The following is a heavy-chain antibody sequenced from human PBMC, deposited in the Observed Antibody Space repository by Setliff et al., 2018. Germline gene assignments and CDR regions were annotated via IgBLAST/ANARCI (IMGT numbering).Heavy chain of an antibody. Sequence: SLKISCAASGFTFSTHSMNWVRQAPGKGLEWVSSISRSSTYIYYADSMKGRFTISRDNAENSLYLQMNSLRAEDTAVYYCASAGHSGSWFPFDAFHIWGQGTMVTVSS. CDR1: GFTFSTHS. J-gene: IGHJ3*02. CDR2: ISRSSTYI. D-gene: IGHD6-13*01. CDR3: ASAGHSGSWFPFDAFHI. V-gene: IGHV3-21*01.